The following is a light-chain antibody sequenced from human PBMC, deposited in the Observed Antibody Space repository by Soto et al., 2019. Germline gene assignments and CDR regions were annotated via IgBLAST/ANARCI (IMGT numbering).Light chain of an antibody. CDR3: CSYAGSYTWV. Sequence: QSVLTQPRSVSGSPGQSVTISCTGTSSDVGAYHYVSWYQHHPGKAPKFMIYDVSKRPSGVPDRFSGSKSGNTASLTISGLQAEDEADYYCCSYAGSYTWVFGGGTKLTVL. CDR2: DVS. V-gene: IGLV2-11*01. J-gene: IGLJ3*02. CDR1: SSDVGAYHY.